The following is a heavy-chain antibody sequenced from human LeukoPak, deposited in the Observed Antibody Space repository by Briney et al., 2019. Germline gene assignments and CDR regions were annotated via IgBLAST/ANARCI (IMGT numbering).Heavy chain of an antibody. D-gene: IGHD4-17*01. CDR3: ARPPYGVYDGSPYYFDY. J-gene: IGHJ4*02. Sequence: WGSLRLSCAVSGFTFSSYAMHWVRQAPGKGLEWVAVISYDGSNKYYADSVKGRFTISRDNSKNTLYLQMNSLRAEDTAVYYWARPPYGVYDGSPYYFDYWGQGTLVTVSS. CDR2: ISYDGSNK. CDR1: GFTFSSYA. V-gene: IGHV3-30-3*01.